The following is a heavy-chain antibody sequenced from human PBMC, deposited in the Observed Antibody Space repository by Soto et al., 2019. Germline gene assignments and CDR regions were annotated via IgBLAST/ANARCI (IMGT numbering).Heavy chain of an antibody. CDR3: SGCSGGACHQNYGMDL. Sequence: PGGSLRLSCAVSKFTFSSCTLNWVRQAPGKGLEWVSSISPSTSHIYYADSVKGRFTISRDNAKNSLFLQMNSLRADDTAVYYCSGCSGGACHQNYGMDLWGHGTTVTVSS. D-gene: IGHD2-15*01. V-gene: IGHV3-21*01. J-gene: IGHJ6*02. CDR2: ISPSTSHI. CDR1: KFTFSSCT.